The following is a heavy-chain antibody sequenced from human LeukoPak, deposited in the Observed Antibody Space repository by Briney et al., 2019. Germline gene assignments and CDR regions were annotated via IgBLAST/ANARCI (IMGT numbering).Heavy chain of an antibody. CDR2: IYYSGST. Sequence: SETLSLTCSVSGGSISSYHWSWIRQPPGKGLEWIGYIYYSGSTNYNPSLKSRVTISVDTSKNQFSLKLSSVTAADTAVYYCARSGGSAWEMDNFDYWGQGTLVTASS. D-gene: IGHD6-19*01. CDR3: ARSGGSAWEMDNFDY. V-gene: IGHV4-59*01. CDR1: GGSISSYH. J-gene: IGHJ4*02.